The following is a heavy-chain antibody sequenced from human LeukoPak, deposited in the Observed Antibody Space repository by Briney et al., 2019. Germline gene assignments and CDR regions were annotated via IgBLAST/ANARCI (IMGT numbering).Heavy chain of an antibody. CDR2: IGSDYDR. D-gene: IGHD5-12*01. J-gene: IGHJ4*02. V-gene: IGHV3-23*01. Sequence: GGSLRLSCTASGFAFGSYAMAWVRQAPGKGLEGVAAIGSDYDRVHEDSVKGRFTISRDNSKSTLYLQMDNLRAEDTAVYFCAKSAGVATIYFDCWGQGALVTVSS. CDR3: AKSAGVATIYFDC. CDR1: GFAFGSYA.